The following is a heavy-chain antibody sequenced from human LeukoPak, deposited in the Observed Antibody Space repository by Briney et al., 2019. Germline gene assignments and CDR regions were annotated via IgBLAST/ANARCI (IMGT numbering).Heavy chain of an antibody. CDR1: GFTFSSYW. J-gene: IGHJ4*02. Sequence: GSLRLSCAASGFTFSSYWMSWVRQAPGKGLEWVSVIYSGGSTYYADSVKGRFTISRDNSKNTLYLQMNSLRAEDTAVYYCARSALYYYDSSGYSRNDYWGQGTLVTVSS. D-gene: IGHD3-22*01. V-gene: IGHV3-66*01. CDR3: ARSALYYYDSSGYSRNDY. CDR2: IYSGGST.